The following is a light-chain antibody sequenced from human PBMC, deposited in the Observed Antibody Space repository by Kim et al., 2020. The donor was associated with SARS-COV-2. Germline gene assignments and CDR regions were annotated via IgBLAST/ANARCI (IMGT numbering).Light chain of an antibody. Sequence: DIQMTQSPSTLSASVGDRVTITCRASQDINIWLAWYQKKPGKAPKLLIYKASRLESGVPSRFSGSVSGTEFTLTISSLQPDDFAAYYCQQYSSYPYTFGQGTKLEI. CDR1: QDINIW. CDR3: QQYSSYPYT. V-gene: IGKV1-5*03. CDR2: KAS. J-gene: IGKJ2*01.